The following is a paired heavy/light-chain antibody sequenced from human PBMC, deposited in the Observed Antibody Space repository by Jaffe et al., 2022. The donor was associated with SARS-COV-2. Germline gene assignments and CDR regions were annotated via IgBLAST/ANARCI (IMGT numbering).Heavy chain of an antibody. J-gene: IGHJ3*02. CDR1: GFTFSDAW. Sequence: EMQLVESGGGSVKPGGSLRLSCAASGFTFSDAWMNWVRQAPGKGLEWVGRIKTKTDGGTTDYAAPINGRFTISRDDSKNTLYLQMNSLKTEDTAVYFCTTDLKGYSLPSIWGQGTMVTVSS. D-gene: IGHD2-15*01. CDR3: TTDLKGYSLPSI. V-gene: IGHV3-15*01. CDR2: IKTKTDGGTT.
Light chain of an antibody. CDR3: QQIYSDPQT. CDR1: QTINTY. V-gene: IGKV1-39*01. CDR2: AAS. Sequence: DIQMTQSPSSLSASVGDRVTITCRASQTINTYLNWYQHKPGKAPKLLIYAASSLHSGVPSRFSGSGSGTDFTLTISSLQPEDFATYSCQQIYSDPQTFGQGTKVEIK. J-gene: IGKJ1*01.